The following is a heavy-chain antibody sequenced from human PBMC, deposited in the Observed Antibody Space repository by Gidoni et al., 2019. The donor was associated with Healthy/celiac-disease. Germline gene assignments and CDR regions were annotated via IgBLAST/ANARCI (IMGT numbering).Heavy chain of an antibody. CDR3: ARFRRAYYDILRGMDV. D-gene: IGHD3-9*01. Sequence: QVQLQQWGAGLLKPSETLSLTCAVYGGSFSGYYWSWIRQPPGKGLEWIGEINHSGSTNYNPSLKSRVTISVDTSKNQFSLKLSSVTAADTAVYYCARFRRAYYDILRGMDVWGQGTTVTVSS. V-gene: IGHV4-34*01. CDR2: INHSGST. CDR1: GGSFSGYY. J-gene: IGHJ6*02.